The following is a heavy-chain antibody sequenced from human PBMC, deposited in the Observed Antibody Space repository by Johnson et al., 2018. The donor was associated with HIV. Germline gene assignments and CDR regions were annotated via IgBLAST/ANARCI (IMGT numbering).Heavy chain of an antibody. CDR3: AKDGGGYGDYVDYAFDI. CDR2: IRYDGSNK. D-gene: IGHD4-17*01. V-gene: IGHV3-30*02. CDR1: GFTFSSYG. J-gene: IGHJ3*02. Sequence: QVQVVESGGGVVQPGGSLRLSCAASGFTFSSYGMHWVRQAPGKGLEWVAFIRYDGSNKYYADSVKGRFTISRDNSKNTLYLQMNSLRAEDTAVYYCAKDGGGYGDYVDYAFDICGQGTMVTVSS.